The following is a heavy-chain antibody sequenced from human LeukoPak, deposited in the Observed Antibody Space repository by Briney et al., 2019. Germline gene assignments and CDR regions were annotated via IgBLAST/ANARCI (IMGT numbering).Heavy chain of an antibody. CDR2: TYYRSKWYN. Sequence: SQTLSLTCAISGDSVFNNTATWNWIRQSPSRGLEWLGRTYYRSKWYNDYVVSVKSRIIINPDTSRNQFSLQLNSVTPEDTAVYYCARAFSSDWQYYFDYWGQGILVTVSP. CDR3: ARAFSSDWQYYFDY. CDR1: GDSVFNNTAT. D-gene: IGHD6-19*01. V-gene: IGHV6-1*01. J-gene: IGHJ4*02.